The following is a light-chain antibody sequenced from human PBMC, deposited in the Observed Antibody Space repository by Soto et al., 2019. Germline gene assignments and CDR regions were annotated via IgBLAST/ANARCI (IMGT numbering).Light chain of an antibody. CDR3: QQRSNWPPLA. CDR1: QSVGSF. V-gene: IGKV3-11*01. Sequence: GFSQSPATVSLSPGERDTLSCRASQSVGSFLAWYQQKPGQVPRLLIYGASTRATGIPARFSGSGSGTDFTLTISSLEPEDFAVYYCQQRSNWPPLAFGPGTKVDIK. CDR2: GAS. J-gene: IGKJ3*01.